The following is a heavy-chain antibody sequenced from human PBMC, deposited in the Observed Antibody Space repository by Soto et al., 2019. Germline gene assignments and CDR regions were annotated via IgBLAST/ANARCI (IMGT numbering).Heavy chain of an antibody. J-gene: IGHJ5*02. CDR2: INPSSGAT. Sequence: QVQLVQSGAEVRVPGASVRVSCNASGYAFSTFSLNWVRQAPGQALEWMGWINPSSGATNYAQNFQGRLTMTRDKSVTTAYLELTTLTSDDTAVYFCAREGREGISSAPGDWFDPWGQGTLVTVSS. CDR1: GYAFSTFS. V-gene: IGHV1-2*02. CDR3: AREGREGISSAPGDWFDP. D-gene: IGHD6-6*01.